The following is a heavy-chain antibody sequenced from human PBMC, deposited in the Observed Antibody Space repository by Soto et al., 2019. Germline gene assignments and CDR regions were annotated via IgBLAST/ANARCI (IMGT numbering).Heavy chain of an antibody. CDR2: ISYDGSNK. CDR3: AREKIAAAEDYYYYYGMDV. CDR1: GFTFSSYA. V-gene: IGHV3-30*14. D-gene: IGHD6-13*01. J-gene: IGHJ6*02. Sequence: QVQLVESGGGVVQPGRSLRLSCAASGFTFSSYAMHWVRQAPGKGLEWVAVISYDGSNKDYADSVKGRFTISRDNSKNTLYLQMNSPRAEDTAVYYCAREKIAAAEDYYYYYGMDVWGQGTTVTVSS.